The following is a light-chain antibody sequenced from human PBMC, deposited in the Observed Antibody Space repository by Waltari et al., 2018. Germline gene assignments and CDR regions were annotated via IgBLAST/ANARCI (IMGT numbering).Light chain of an antibody. V-gene: IGLV8-61*01. CDR2: STN. Sequence: QTVVTQEPSFSVSPGGTVTITCGLSSGSVSTTYYHSWYQQTPGQAPRTLIYSTNIRSSGVPDRFSGSILGNKAALIITGAQAVDASDYYCLLYMPSGDWLFGGGTKLTVL. J-gene: IGLJ3*02. CDR3: LLYMPSGDWL. CDR1: SGSVSTTYY.